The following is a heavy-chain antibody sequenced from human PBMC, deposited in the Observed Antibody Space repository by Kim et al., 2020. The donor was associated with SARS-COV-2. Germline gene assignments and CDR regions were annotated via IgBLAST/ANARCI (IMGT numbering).Heavy chain of an antibody. CDR3: ARGAAAADSNRGY. V-gene: IGHV3-11*06. Sequence: YADSVKGRFTSSGDNASNSLLLQMTSLGAEETAVYYCARGAAAADSNRGYWGQGTLVTVSS. J-gene: IGHJ4*02. D-gene: IGHD6-13*01.